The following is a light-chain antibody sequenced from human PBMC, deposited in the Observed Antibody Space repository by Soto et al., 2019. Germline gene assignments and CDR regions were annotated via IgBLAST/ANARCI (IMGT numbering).Light chain of an antibody. CDR1: SSDVAAYNY. Sequence: QSVLTQPASVSGSPGQSIAISCTGTSSDVAAYNYVSWYQQHPGKAPKLMIYDVSNRLSGVSNRFSGSKSGNTASLTISGLQAEDEADYYCTSYTTSTTWVFGGGTKLTV. CDR3: TSYTTSTTWV. V-gene: IGLV2-14*03. J-gene: IGLJ3*02. CDR2: DVS.